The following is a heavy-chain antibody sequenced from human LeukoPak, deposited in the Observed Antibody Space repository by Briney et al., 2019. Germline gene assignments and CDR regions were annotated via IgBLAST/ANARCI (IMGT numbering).Heavy chain of an antibody. Sequence: PGGSLRLSCAASEFTFSSYSLTWVRQAPGKGLEWVSLINGSGGTTYYADPVRGRFTISRDNSKNTLYLQMNTLRAGDTAVYYCATEATYCTAACYSLSDYWGQGTLVTVSS. D-gene: IGHD2-21*02. CDR3: ATEATYCTAACYSLSDY. J-gene: IGHJ4*02. CDR2: INGSGGTT. V-gene: IGHV3-23*01. CDR1: EFTFSSYS.